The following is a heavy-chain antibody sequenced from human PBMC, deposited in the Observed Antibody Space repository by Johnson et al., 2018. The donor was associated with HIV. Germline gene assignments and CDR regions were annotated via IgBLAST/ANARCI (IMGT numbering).Heavy chain of an antibody. Sequence: QVQLVESGGGVVQPGRSLRLSCAASGFTSTNCARHWVRQAPGIAYDGSNNYYADCVKGRFTVSRDNSKNTLFLQMNSLRAEDTAVYWCAGPDSSSARAHDAFDIWGQGTIVTVSS. CDR3: AGPDSSSARAHDAFDI. D-gene: IGHD6-6*01. CDR2: AYDGSNN. J-gene: IGHJ3*02. CDR1: GFTSTNCA. V-gene: IGHV3-30-3*01.